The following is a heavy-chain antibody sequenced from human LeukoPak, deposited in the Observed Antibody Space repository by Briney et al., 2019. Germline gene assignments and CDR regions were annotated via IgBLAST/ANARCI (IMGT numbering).Heavy chain of an antibody. CDR2: ISWDGGST. V-gene: IGHV3-43*01. Sequence: GGSLRLSCAASGFIFDDYTMHWVRQAPGKGLEWVSLISWDGGSTYFADSVKGRFTISRDSSKNTLFLQMNRLRPEDAAVYYCAKAPVTTCRGAYCYPFDYWGQGTLVTVSS. CDR3: AKAPVTTCRGAYCYPFDY. CDR1: GFIFDDYT. D-gene: IGHD2-21*01. J-gene: IGHJ4*02.